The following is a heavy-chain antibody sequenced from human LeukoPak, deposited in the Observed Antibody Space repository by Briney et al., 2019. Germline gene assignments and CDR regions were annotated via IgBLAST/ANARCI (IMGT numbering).Heavy chain of an antibody. Sequence: GGSLRLSCAASGFTFSSYAMSWDRQAQGKGMEWDSTISGSGGSKYYAVSVKGRFTISRDNSKNTLYLQMNSLRPEDTAVYYCAKEAISGLFYFDYWGQGTLVTVSS. J-gene: IGHJ4*02. CDR1: GFTFSSYA. V-gene: IGHV3-23*01. CDR2: ISGSGGSK. D-gene: IGHD2-15*01. CDR3: AKEAISGLFYFDY.